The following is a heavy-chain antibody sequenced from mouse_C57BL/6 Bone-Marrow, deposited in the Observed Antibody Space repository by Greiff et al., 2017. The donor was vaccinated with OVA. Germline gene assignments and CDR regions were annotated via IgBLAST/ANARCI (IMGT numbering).Heavy chain of an antibody. D-gene: IGHD2-4*01. CDR2: IDPSDSYT. CDR3: AREDPYDYSYYFDY. CDR1: GYTFPSYG. V-gene: IGHV1-69*01. J-gene: IGHJ2*01. Sequence: QVQLQQPGAELVMPGASVKLSCKASGYTFPSYGMHGVKQRPGQGLEWIGEIDPSDSYTNYNQKFKGKSTLTVDKSSSTAYMQLSSLTSEDSAVYYCAREDPYDYSYYFDYWGQGTTLTVSS.